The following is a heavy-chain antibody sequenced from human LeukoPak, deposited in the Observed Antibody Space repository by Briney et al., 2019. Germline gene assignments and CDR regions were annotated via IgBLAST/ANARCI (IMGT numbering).Heavy chain of an antibody. Sequence: PSETMSLTCAVSGYSISSGYYWGWFRQPPGKGLEWIGCMYHSGSTYYNPSLKSRVTISVDTSKNQFSLKLSSVTAADTAVYYCARQGGSSSPYYYYYMDVWCKGTTVTVSS. V-gene: IGHV4-38-2*01. CDR3: ARQGGSSSPYYYYYMDV. J-gene: IGHJ6*03. CDR1: GYSISSGYY. CDR2: MYHSGST. D-gene: IGHD6-13*01.